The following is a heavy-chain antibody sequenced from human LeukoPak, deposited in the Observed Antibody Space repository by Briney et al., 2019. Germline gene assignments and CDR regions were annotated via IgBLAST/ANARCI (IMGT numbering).Heavy chain of an antibody. J-gene: IGHJ4*02. CDR2: INPNSGGT. V-gene: IGHV1-2*02. CDR1: GYTFTGYY. Sequence: ASVKVSCKASGYTFTGYYMHWVRQAPGQGLEWMGWINPNSGGTNYAQKFQGRVTMTRDKSISTAYMELSRLRSEDTAVYYCARNHPPEMATRKMTLDYWGQGTLVTVSS. D-gene: IGHD5-24*01. CDR3: ARNHPPEMATRKMTLDY.